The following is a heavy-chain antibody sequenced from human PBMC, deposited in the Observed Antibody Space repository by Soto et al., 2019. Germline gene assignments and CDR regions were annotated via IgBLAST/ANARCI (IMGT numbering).Heavy chain of an antibody. CDR2: IDPSDSTT. V-gene: IGHV5-10-1*03. D-gene: IGHD4-17*01. CDR1: GYSFPNYW. J-gene: IGHJ2*01. Sequence: EVQLVQSGAEVKKPGESLRISCQGSGYSFPNYWINWVRQMPGKGLEWMWRIDPSDSTTNYSPSFQGHVTISADKSAYTTYLQWSSLKASDTAMYYCARLVDGDPYSYFDLWGRGTLVAVSS. CDR3: ARLVDGDPYSYFDL.